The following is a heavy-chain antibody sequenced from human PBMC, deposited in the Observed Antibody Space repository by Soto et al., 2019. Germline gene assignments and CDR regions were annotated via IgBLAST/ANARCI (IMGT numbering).Heavy chain of an antibody. J-gene: IGHJ4*02. CDR1: GFTITSYA. D-gene: IGHD1-26*01. V-gene: IGHV3-23*01. CDR2: ISGNGANI. Sequence: EVQLLGSGGGLIQPGGSLRLSCAASGFTITSYAMSWVRQAPGKGLEWVSTISGNGANIFYGDSVKGRFTISRDTSENTVYLQMNSLRAEEDTAVYYCAKKMSGSYTYFDYWGQGTLVTVSS. CDR3: AKKMSGSYTYFDY.